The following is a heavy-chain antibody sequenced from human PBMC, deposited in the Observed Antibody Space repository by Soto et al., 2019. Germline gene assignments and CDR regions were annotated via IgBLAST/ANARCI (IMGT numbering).Heavy chain of an antibody. V-gene: IGHV4-31*03. CDR2: IDPTGGD. CDR3: APGQVAGPQADAAYLEY. D-gene: IGHD6-19*01. Sequence: ASETLSLTCSVSGYSVSSGDFYWSWIRQHPGKGLEWLGFIDPTGGDHYNPSLKSRLNILIDTSNNQFSLRLNSVTAADTAVYYCAPGQVAGPQADAAYLEYWGPGLLLTVSS. J-gene: IGHJ4*02. CDR1: GYSVSSGDFY.